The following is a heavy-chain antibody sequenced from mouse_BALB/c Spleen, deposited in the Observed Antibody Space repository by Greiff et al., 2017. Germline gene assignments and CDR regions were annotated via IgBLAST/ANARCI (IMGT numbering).Heavy chain of an antibody. V-gene: IGHV2-9*02. J-gene: IGHJ3*01. Sequence: VQLVESGPGLVAPSQSLSITCTVSGFSLTSYGVHWVRQPPGKGLEWLGVIWAGGSTNYNSALMSRLSISKDNSKSQVFLKMISLQTDDTAMYSCDRDDYCVAWFAYWGQGTLVTVSA. CDR2: IWAGGST. CDR3: DRDDYCVAWFAY. CDR1: GFSLTSYG. D-gene: IGHD2-4*01.